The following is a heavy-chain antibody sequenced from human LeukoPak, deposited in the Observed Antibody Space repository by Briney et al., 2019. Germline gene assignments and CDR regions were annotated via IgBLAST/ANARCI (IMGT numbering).Heavy chain of an antibody. CDR3: ARAPRGGAFDI. V-gene: IGHV4-39*07. CDR2: IYYSGST. CDR1: GGSISSSSYY. Sequence: SETLSLTCTVSGGSISSSSYYWGWIRQPPGKGLEWIGSIYYSGSTYYNPSLKSRVTISVDTSKNQFSLKLSSVTAADTAVYYCARAPRGGAFDIWGQGTMVALCS. J-gene: IGHJ3*02.